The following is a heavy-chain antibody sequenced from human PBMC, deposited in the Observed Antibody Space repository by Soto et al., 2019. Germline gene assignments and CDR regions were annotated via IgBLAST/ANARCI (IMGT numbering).Heavy chain of an antibody. Sequence: APLNGSCKASGYTFSIYDVNRLRQATGQGLEWMGWMNPNSGNTGYAQKFQGRVTMTRNTSISTAYMELSSLRSEDTAVYYCARGKRSKQYWFDPRGQGTLVTVSS. CDR1: GYTFSIYD. D-gene: IGHD6-19*01. V-gene: IGHV1-8*01. J-gene: IGHJ5*02. CDR2: MNPNSGNT. CDR3: ARGKRSKQYWFDP.